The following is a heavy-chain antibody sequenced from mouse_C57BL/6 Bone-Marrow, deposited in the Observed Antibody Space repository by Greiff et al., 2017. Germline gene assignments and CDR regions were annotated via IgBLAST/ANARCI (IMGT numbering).Heavy chain of an antibody. V-gene: IGHV5-12*01. Sequence: EVKVVESGGGLVQPGGSLKLSCAASGFTFSDYYMYWVRQTPEKRLEWVAYISNGGGSTYYPDTVKGRFTISRDNAKNTLYLQMSRLKSEDTAMYYCARDDDYDGFDYWGQGTTLTVSS. CDR2: ISNGGGST. CDR1: GFTFSDYY. D-gene: IGHD2-4*01. CDR3: ARDDDYDGFDY. J-gene: IGHJ2*01.